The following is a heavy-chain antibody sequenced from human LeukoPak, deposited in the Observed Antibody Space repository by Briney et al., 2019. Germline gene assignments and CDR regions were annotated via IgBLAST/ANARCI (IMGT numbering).Heavy chain of an antibody. J-gene: IGHJ4*02. D-gene: IGHD3-22*01. CDR2: INSDGSST. Sequence: GGSLRLSCAASGFTFSSYWMHWVRHAPGKRLVWVSRINSDGSSTSYADSVKGRFTISRDNAKNTVYLQMNSLRAEDTAVYYCARSLGSSGYQDYWGQGTLVTVSS. CDR1: GFTFSSYW. CDR3: ARSLGSSGYQDY. V-gene: IGHV3-74*01.